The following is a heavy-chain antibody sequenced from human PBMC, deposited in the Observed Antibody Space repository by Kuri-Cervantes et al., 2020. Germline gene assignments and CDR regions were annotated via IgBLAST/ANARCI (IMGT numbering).Heavy chain of an antibody. V-gene: IGHV4-59*08. CDR3: ARGGYYYDSRVDY. CDR2: IYYSGST. J-gene: IGHJ4*02. CDR1: GGSISNYY. Sequence: SETLSLTCTVSGGSISNYYWSWIRQPPGKGLEWIDYIYYSGSTNYNPSLKSRVTISVDTSKNQFSLKLSSVTAADTAVYYCARGGYYYDSRVDYWGQGTLVTVSS. D-gene: IGHD3-22*01.